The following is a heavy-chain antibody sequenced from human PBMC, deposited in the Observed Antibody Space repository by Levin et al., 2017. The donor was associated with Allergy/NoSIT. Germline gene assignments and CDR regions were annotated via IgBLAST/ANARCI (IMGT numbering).Heavy chain of an antibody. D-gene: IGHD6-25*01. V-gene: IGHV4-59*01. CDR3: AASSGGNFDC. J-gene: IGHJ4*02. CDR2: IHYSGST. Sequence: SETLSLXXXDSPWSMDSCSWGWTRQPPGKGLEWIGYIHYSGSTNYNPSLKSRVTISLDTSKNQFSLKLTSVTAADTAVYYCAASSGGNFDCWGQGTLVTVSS. CDR1: PWSMDSCS.